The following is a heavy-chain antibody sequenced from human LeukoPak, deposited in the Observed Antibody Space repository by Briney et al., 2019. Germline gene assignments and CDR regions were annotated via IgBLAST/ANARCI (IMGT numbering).Heavy chain of an antibody. CDR2: INPNSGGT. D-gene: IGHD3-16*02. CDR3: ARDNSVGDIAWWFDP. Sequence: ASVKVSCKASGYTFTGYYMHWVRHAHGQGLEWMGWINPNSGGTNYAQKFQGRVTMTRDMSTTTDYMELSSLRSEDTAVYYCARDNSVGDIAWWFDPWGQETLVTVSS. J-gene: IGHJ5*02. V-gene: IGHV1-2*02. CDR1: GYTFTGYY.